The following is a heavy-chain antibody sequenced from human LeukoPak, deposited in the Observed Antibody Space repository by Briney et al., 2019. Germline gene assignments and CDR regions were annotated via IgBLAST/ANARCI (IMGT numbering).Heavy chain of an antibody. D-gene: IGHD6-19*01. CDR3: AKDHRPFSSAVAGILGY. V-gene: IGHV3-33*05. Sequence: PGGSLRLSCAASGFIFTSYAMHWVRQAPGKGLEWVAVISYDGSNKYYADSVKGRFTISRDTSKNTLFLQLNSLRAEDTAVYYCAKDHRPFSSAVAGILGYWGQGTLVTVSS. CDR2: ISYDGSNK. CDR1: GFIFTSYA. J-gene: IGHJ4*02.